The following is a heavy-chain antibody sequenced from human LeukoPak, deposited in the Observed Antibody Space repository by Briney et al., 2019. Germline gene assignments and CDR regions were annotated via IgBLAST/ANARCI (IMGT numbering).Heavy chain of an antibody. Sequence: GGSLRLSCAASGFTFSNYWMSWVRQAPGKGLEWVANIKEDGSEKYYVDSVKGRFTISRDNAKNSLYLQMNSLRAEDTAVYYCARGRNAFDIWGQGTMVTVSS. CDR1: GFTFSNYW. V-gene: IGHV3-7*04. CDR3: ARGRNAFDI. CDR2: IKEDGSEK. J-gene: IGHJ3*02.